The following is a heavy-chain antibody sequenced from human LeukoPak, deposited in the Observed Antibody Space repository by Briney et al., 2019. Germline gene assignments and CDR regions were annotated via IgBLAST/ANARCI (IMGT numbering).Heavy chain of an antibody. V-gene: IGHV3-30*02. CDR2: IRYDGSYK. CDR3: ARGISSSYYFDY. CDR1: SFTFRSYG. D-gene: IGHD6-6*01. Sequence: GGSLRLSCAASSFTFRSYGMHWVRQAPGKGLEWVAFIRYDGSYKYYADSVKGRFTISRDNSKNTLYLQMNSLRAEDTAVYYCARGISSSYYFDYWGQGTLVTVSS. J-gene: IGHJ4*02.